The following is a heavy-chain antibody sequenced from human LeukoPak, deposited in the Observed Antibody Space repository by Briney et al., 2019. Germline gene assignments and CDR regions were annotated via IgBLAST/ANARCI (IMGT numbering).Heavy chain of an antibody. V-gene: IGHV4-38-2*01. J-gene: IGHJ4*02. CDR2: IYHSGGT. CDR3: ARAPRDSSSSNYMRRFDY. CDR1: GYSISSDNY. Sequence: PSETLSLTCAVSGYSISSDNYWVWIRQPPGQGLEWTGGIYHSGGTYYNPSLKSRVTMSVDTSKNQFSLKLSSVTAADTAVYYCARAPRDSSSSNYMRRFDYRGQGTLLTVSS. D-gene: IGHD3-22*01.